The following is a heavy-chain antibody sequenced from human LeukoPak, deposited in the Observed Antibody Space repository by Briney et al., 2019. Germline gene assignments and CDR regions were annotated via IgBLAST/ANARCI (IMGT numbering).Heavy chain of an antibody. CDR2: ISSTSTVI. CDR1: AFIFSSYS. CDR3: ARVQRGEMGTFDY. J-gene: IGHJ4*02. D-gene: IGHD3-16*01. Sequence: GSMRLSCAASAFIFSSYSMNCVRYAPGKGLEWLSSISSTSTVIHYAHSLKCRLTISRDNARNSLYLQINSLRVEDTAVYYCARVQRGEMGTFDYCGQGNLFTVSS. V-gene: IGHV3-21*01.